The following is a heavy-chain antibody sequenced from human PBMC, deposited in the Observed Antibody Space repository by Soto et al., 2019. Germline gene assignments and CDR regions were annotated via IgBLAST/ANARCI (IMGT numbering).Heavy chain of an antibody. Sequence: QVKLQESGPGLVKPSETLSLTCTVSGDSVSSGAYYWSWVRQPPGKGLEWIGYIYYNAITNYNPSLKSRVTILVHTSKSEISLTLNSVSAADTAVYYCARANIAAAGTIFDPWGQGVLVTVSA. CDR2: IYYNAIT. D-gene: IGHD6-13*01. J-gene: IGHJ5*02. CDR3: ARANIAAAGTIFDP. V-gene: IGHV4-61*08. CDR1: GDSVSSGAYY.